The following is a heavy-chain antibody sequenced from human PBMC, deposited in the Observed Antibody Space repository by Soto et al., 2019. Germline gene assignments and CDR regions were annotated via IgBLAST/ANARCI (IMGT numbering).Heavy chain of an antibody. CDR2: INPTGGST. CDR1: GYTFASYY. J-gene: IGHJ5*02. D-gene: IGHD6-13*01. CDR3: ARDVAAANP. Sequence: GASVKVSCKASGYTFASYYMHWVRQAPGQGLEWMGIINPTGGSTSYAQKFQDRVTMTRDTSTSTVYMELSGLRSEDTAVYYCARDVAAANPWGQGTLVTVSS. V-gene: IGHV1-46*01.